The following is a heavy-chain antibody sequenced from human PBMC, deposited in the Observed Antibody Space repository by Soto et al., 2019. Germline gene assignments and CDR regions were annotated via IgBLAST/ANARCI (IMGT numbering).Heavy chain of an antibody. Sequence: ASVKVSCKASGYTFTSYYMHGVRQAPGQGLEWMGIINPSGGSTSYAQKFQGRVTMTRDTSTSTVYMELSSLRSDDTAVYYCARDGWWNDAKRYFDYWGQGTLVTVSS. CDR3: ARDGWWNDAKRYFDY. J-gene: IGHJ4*02. V-gene: IGHV1-46*01. D-gene: IGHD1-1*01. CDR2: INPSGGST. CDR1: GYTFTSYY.